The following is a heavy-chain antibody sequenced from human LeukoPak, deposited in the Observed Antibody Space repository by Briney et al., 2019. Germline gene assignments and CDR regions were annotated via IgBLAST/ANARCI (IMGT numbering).Heavy chain of an antibody. CDR3: ARETSGTSCGY. CDR1: GYTFTGYY. Sequence: RVASVKVSCKASGYTFTGYYMHWVRQAPGQGLEWVGWINPNSGGTNYAQKFQGRVTMTRDTSISTAYMELSRLGSDDTAVYYCARETSGTSCGYWGQGTLVTVSS. CDR2: INPNSGGT. V-gene: IGHV1-2*02. D-gene: IGHD2-2*01. J-gene: IGHJ4*02.